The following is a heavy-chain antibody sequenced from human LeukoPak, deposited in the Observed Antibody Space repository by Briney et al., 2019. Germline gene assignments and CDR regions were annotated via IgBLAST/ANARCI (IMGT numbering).Heavy chain of an antibody. CDR3: ARTVATIPPEPFDY. CDR2: IYYSGST. J-gene: IGHJ4*02. Sequence: SETLSLTCTVSGGSISSYYWSWIRQPPGKGLEWIGYIYYSGSTNYNPSLKSRVTISVDTSKNQFSLKLSSVTAADTAVYYCARTVATIPPEPFDYWGQGTLVTVS. V-gene: IGHV4-59*01. CDR1: GGSISSYY. D-gene: IGHD5-24*01.